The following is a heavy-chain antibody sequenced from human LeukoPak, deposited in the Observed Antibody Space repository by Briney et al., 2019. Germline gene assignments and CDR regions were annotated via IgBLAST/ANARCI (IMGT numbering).Heavy chain of an antibody. CDR3: ARDLDDVNSNYYYIPEY. V-gene: IGHV3-30*02. J-gene: IGHJ4*02. D-gene: IGHD3-22*01. Sequence: GGSLRLSCAASGFDLGRNGMHWVRQAPGKGLEWVSFIRYDGSKTFYGDSVTGRFTISRDNSKNTLYLQMNSLRPEDTAVYYCARDLDDVNSNYYYIPEYWGQGVLVTVSS. CDR1: GFDLGRNG. CDR2: IRYDGSKT.